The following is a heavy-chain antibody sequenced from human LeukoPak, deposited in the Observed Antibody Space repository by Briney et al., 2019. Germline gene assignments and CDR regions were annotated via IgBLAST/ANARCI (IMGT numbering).Heavy chain of an antibody. D-gene: IGHD5-18*01. CDR3: AKGAWIQLWLVEYYYYMDV. V-gene: IGHV3-23*01. CDR2: ISGSGGST. Sequence: GGSLRLSCAASGFTFSSYAMSWVRQAPGKGLEWVSAISGSGGSTYYADSVKGRFTISRDNSKNTLYLQMNSLRAEDTAVYYCAKGAWIQLWLVEYYYYMDVWGKGTTVTVSS. J-gene: IGHJ6*03. CDR1: GFTFSSYA.